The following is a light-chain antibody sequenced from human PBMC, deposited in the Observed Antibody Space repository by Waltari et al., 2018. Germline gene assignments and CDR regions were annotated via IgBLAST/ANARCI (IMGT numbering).Light chain of an antibody. CDR1: QSLLHSNGYNY. Sequence: QSPLSLPVTPGEPASISCRSSQSLLHSNGYNYLDWYLQKPGQSPQLLIYLGSNRASGVPDRFSGSGSGTDFTLKISRVEAEDVGVYYCMQSLRALWTFGQGTKVEIK. J-gene: IGKJ1*01. CDR2: LGS. V-gene: IGKV2-28*01. CDR3: MQSLRALWT.